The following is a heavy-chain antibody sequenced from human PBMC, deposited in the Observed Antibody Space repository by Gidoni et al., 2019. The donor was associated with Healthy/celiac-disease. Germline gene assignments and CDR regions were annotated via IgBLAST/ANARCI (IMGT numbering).Heavy chain of an antibody. Sequence: QVQLQQWGAGLLTPSETLSITCAVYGGSFSGYYWSWIRQPPGKGLEWIGEINHSGSTNYNPSLKSRVTISVDTSKNQFSLKLSSVTAADTAVYYCARVYPRIAARRYYFDYWGQGTLVTVSS. V-gene: IGHV4-34*01. D-gene: IGHD6-6*01. CDR3: ARVYPRIAARRYYFDY. CDR2: INHSGST. CDR1: GGSFSGYY. J-gene: IGHJ4*02.